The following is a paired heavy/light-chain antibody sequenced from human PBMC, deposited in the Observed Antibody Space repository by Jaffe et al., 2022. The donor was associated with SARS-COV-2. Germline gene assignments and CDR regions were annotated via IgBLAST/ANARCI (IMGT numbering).Light chain of an antibody. Sequence: DIQMTQSPSSLSASVGDRVTITCQASQDISNYLNWYQQKPGKAPKLLIYDASNLETGVPSRFSGSGSGTDFTFTISSLQPEDIATYYCQQYDNLPPTFGQGTKLEIK. V-gene: IGKV1-33*01. CDR1: QDISNY. J-gene: IGKJ2*01. CDR2: DAS. CDR3: QQYDNLPPT.
Heavy chain of an antibody. V-gene: IGHV3-23*01. CDR2: ISGSGGST. D-gene: IGHD3-16*01. CDR3: AKDKSLIMITFGGVIGYFDY. CDR1: GFTFSSYA. Sequence: EVQLLESGGGLVQPGGSLRLSCAASGFTFSSYAMSWVRQAPGKGLEWVSAISGSGGSTYYADSVKGRFTISRDNSKNTLYLQMNSLRAEDTAVYYCAKDKSLIMITFGGVIGYFDYWGQGTLVTVSS. J-gene: IGHJ4*02.